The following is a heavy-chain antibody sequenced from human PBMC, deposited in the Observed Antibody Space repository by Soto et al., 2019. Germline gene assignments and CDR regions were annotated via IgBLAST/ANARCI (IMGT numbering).Heavy chain of an antibody. D-gene: IGHD3-10*01. V-gene: IGHV3-53*01. CDR1: GLTLSRNY. CDR3: AGFSQGRPEGMDV. J-gene: IGHJ6*02. CDR2: IYSGGST. Sequence: EVQLVESGGGLIQPGGSLRLSCVASGLTLSRNYMTWVRQAPGKGLDFVSVIYSGGSTYYADSVKGRFTISRDNSKNTLFLQMSSLRAEDTALYYCAGFSQGRPEGMDVWGQGTTVTVSS.